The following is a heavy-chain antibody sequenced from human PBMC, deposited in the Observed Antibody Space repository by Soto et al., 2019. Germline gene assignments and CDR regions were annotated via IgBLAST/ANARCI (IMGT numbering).Heavy chain of an antibody. CDR1: GFTFSNYS. Sequence: PGGALRLSCAASGFTFSNYSMNSVRPAPGKGLEWVSSISSSSSYIYYADSVKGRFTISRDNAKNSLYLQMNSLRAEDTAVYYCARAFYDILTGYYRPFDYWGQGTLVTVSS. CDR2: ISSSSSYI. J-gene: IGHJ4*02. D-gene: IGHD3-9*01. CDR3: ARAFYDILTGYYRPFDY. V-gene: IGHV3-21*01.